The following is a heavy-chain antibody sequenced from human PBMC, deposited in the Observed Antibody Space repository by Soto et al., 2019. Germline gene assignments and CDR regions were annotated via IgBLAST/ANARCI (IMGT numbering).Heavy chain of an antibody. V-gene: IGHV4-39*07. CDR1: GGSISSSSYY. Sequence: SETLSLTCTVSGGSISSSSYYWGWIRQPPGKGLEWIGSIYYSGSTYYNPSLKSRVTISVDTSKNQFSLKLSSVTAAETAVYYCARGPGSGWYDYWGPGTLVTVS. D-gene: IGHD6-19*01. CDR3: ARGPGSGWYDY. CDR2: IYYSGST. J-gene: IGHJ4*02.